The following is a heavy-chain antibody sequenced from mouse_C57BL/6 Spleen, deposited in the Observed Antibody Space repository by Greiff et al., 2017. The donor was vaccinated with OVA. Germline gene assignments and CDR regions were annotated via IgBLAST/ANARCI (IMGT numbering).Heavy chain of an antibody. D-gene: IGHD1-1*01. CDR3: ARNYYGRGYFDV. J-gene: IGHJ1*03. V-gene: IGHV5-17*01. CDR2: ISSGSSTI. CDR1: GFTFSDYG. Sequence: DVMLVESGGGLVKPGGSLKLSCAASGFTFSDYGMHWVRQAPEKGLEWVAYISSGSSTIYYADTVKGRFTISRDNAKNTLFLQMTSLRSEDTAMYYCARNYYGRGYFDVWGTGTTVTVSS.